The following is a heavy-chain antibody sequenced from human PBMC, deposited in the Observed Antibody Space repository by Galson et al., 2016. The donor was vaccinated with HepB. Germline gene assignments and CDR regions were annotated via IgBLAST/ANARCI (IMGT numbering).Heavy chain of an antibody. Sequence: SLRLSCAASGFTVGNNYMSWVRQAPGKGLEWVSLIYSGGKTLYADSVKGRFSISRDNSKNTLYLQMNSLSAEDTAVYYCARTPGASTWGWGQGTLVTV. J-gene: IGHJ4*02. CDR1: GFTVGNNY. V-gene: IGHV3-66*01. D-gene: IGHD6-13*01. CDR2: IYSGGKT. CDR3: ARTPGASTWG.